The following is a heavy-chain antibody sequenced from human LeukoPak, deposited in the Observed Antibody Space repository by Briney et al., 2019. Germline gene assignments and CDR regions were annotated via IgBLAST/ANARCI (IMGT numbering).Heavy chain of an antibody. CDR1: GFTVSGTH. CDR2: MYTGGTT. CDR3: AKDEATSGGGLAS. V-gene: IGHV3-53*01. D-gene: IGHD3-16*01. Sequence: GGSLRLSCAASGFTVSGTHMSWVRQAPGKGLEWVAAMYTGGTTYYADSVTGRFTISRDNSKNTLDLHMDSLRAEDTAVYYCAKDEATSGGGLASWGQGTLVSVSS. J-gene: IGHJ4*02.